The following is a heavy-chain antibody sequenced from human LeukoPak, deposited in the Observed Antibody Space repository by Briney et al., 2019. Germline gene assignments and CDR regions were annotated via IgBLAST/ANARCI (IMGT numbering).Heavy chain of an antibody. D-gene: IGHD3-22*01. CDR3: ASRIGRRSDYYAFDI. Sequence: PGGSLRLSCAASGFTFSSYGMHWVRQAPGKGLEWVSAISGSGGSTYYADSVKGRFTISRDNSKNTLYLQMNSLRAEDTAVYYCASRIGRRSDYYAFDIWGQGTMVTVSS. CDR2: ISGSGGST. V-gene: IGHV3-23*01. J-gene: IGHJ3*02. CDR1: GFTFSSYG.